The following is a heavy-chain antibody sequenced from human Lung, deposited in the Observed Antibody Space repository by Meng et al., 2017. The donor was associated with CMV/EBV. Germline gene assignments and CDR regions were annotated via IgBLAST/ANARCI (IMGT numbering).Heavy chain of an antibody. CDR3: ARKVFRSSDAFDF. J-gene: IGHJ3*01. V-gene: IGHV1-2*02. CDR2: INSKIGDA. CDR1: GYNFTCYY. Sequence: ASLMVFCWASGYNFTCYYLHWVRQAPGQGLEWMGWINSKIGDANYTQKFQGRVTVTRDTSISTAYMELKRLTYDDTAVNFCARKVFRSSDAFDFWGPGTMVTVSS.